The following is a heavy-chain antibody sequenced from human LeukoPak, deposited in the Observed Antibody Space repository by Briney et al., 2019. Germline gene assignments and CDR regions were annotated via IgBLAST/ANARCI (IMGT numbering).Heavy chain of an antibody. CDR2: IYYSGST. V-gene: IGHV4-59*01. J-gene: IGHJ5*02. CDR3: ARDSLSCSSTSCSWNWFDP. CDR1: GGSISSYY. Sequence: PSETLSLTCTVSGGSISSYYWSWIRQPPGEGLEWIGYIYYSGSTNYNPSLKSRVTISVDTSKNQFSLKLSSVTAADTAVYYCARDSLSCSSTSCSWNWFDPWGQGTLVTVSS. D-gene: IGHD2-2*01.